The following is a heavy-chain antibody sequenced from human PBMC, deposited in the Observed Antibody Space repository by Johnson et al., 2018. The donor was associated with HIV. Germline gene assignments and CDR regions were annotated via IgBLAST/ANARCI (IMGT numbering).Heavy chain of an antibody. Sequence: VQLVESGGRLVKPGGSLRLSCAASGITVGTNYMSWVRQAPGKGLEWVSVIFSVGDVYYADSVKGRFTISRDNSKNMVYLQMNSLRPEDTAVYYCARDGRDLVTRGSFDVWGQGTVVTVSS. CDR3: ARDGRDLVTRGSFDV. CDR2: IFSVGDV. V-gene: IGHV3-66*02. CDR1: GITVGTNY. D-gene: IGHD3-9*01. J-gene: IGHJ3*01.